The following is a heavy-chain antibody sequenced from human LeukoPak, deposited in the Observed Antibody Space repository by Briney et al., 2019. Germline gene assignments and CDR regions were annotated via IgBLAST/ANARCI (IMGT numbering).Heavy chain of an antibody. CDR3: ARDLAGELLRYWFDP. CDR1: GYIFSNHG. J-gene: IGHJ5*02. D-gene: IGHD1-26*01. V-gene: IGHV1-18*01. CDR2: ITTYKGNI. Sequence: GASVKVSCKASGYIFSNHGISWVRQAPGEGLEWMGWITTYKGNIAYAQKFQGRVTMTTDTSTSTAYMELRSLRSDDTAVYYCARDLAGELLRYWFDPWGQGTLVTVSS.